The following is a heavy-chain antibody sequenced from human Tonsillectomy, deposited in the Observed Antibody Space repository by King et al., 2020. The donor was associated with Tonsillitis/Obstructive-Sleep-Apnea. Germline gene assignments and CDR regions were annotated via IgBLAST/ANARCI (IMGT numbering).Heavy chain of an antibody. CDR1: GGSFSGYY. CDR3: ASTLFFYPSPYYMDV. V-gene: IGHV4-34*01. J-gene: IGHJ6*03. Sequence: VQLQQWGAGLLKPSETLSLTCAVYGGSFSGYYWSWIRQPPGKGLEWIGEINHSGSTNYNPSLNSRVTISVDTSKNQFSLKLTSVTAADTAMYYCASTLFFYPSPYYMDVWGKGPTVTVSS. D-gene: IGHD2/OR15-2a*01. CDR2: INHSGST.